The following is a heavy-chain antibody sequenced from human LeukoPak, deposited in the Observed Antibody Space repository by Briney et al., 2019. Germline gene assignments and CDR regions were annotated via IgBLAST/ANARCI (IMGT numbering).Heavy chain of an antibody. Sequence: GGSLRLSCAASGFTVSSNYMSWVRQAPGKGLEWVSVIYSGGSTYYADSVKGRFTISRDNSKNTLYLQMNSLRAEDTAVYYCARSTYSGSYYLDYWGQGTLVTVSS. V-gene: IGHV3-53*05. CDR3: ARSTYSGSYYLDY. D-gene: IGHD1-26*01. CDR1: GFTVSSNY. J-gene: IGHJ4*02. CDR2: IYSGGST.